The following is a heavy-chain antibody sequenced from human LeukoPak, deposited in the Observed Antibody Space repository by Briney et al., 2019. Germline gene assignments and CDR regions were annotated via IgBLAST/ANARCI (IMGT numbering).Heavy chain of an antibody. Sequence: ALVKVSCKASGYTFTSYGISWVRQAPGQGLEWMGWISAYNGNTNYAQKLQGRVTMTTDTSTSTAYMELRGLRSDDTAVYYCARVRQQLVYYYYGMDVWGQGTTVTVSS. D-gene: IGHD6-13*01. CDR1: GYTFTSYG. CDR2: ISAYNGNT. CDR3: ARVRQQLVYYYYGMDV. V-gene: IGHV1-18*01. J-gene: IGHJ6*02.